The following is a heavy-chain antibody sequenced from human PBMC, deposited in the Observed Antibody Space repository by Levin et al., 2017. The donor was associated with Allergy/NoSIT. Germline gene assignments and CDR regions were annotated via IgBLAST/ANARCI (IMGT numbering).Heavy chain of an antibody. CDR3: ARVAYGDYGYAFDI. J-gene: IGHJ3*02. V-gene: IGHV3-30-3*01. Sequence: GGSLRLSCAASGFTFSSYAMHWVRQAPGKGLEWEAVISYDGSNKYYADSVKGRFTISRDNSKNTLYLQMNSLRAEDTAVYYCARVAYGDYGYAFDIWGQGTMVTVSS. CDR1: GFTFSSYA. D-gene: IGHD4-17*01. CDR2: ISYDGSNK.